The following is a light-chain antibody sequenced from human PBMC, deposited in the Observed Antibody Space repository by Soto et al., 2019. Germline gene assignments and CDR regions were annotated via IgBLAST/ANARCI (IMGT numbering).Light chain of an antibody. Sequence: EIVLTQSPGSLSLSPGERATLSCRASQSVSNNYLAWYQQKPGQTPRLLIHGASTRATGIPDRFSGIGSGTDFTLTISRLEPEDFAVYYCQQYDRWPVTFGGGTKVEIK. J-gene: IGKJ4*01. CDR2: GAS. CDR3: QQYDRWPVT. CDR1: QSVSNNY. V-gene: IGKV3-20*01.